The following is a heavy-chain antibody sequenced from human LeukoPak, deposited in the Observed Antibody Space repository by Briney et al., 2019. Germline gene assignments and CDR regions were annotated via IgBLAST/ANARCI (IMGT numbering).Heavy chain of an antibody. D-gene: IGHD4-23*01. CDR1: GFTFSDYY. J-gene: IGHJ4*02. V-gene: IGHV3-11*03. Sequence: PGGSLRLSCAASGFTFSDYYMSWIRQAPGNGLEWVSYISSSSSYTNYADSVKGRFTISRDNAKNSLYLQMNSLRAEDTAVYYCARFLPDYGGNGYFDYWGQGTLVTVSS. CDR2: ISSSSSYT. CDR3: ARFLPDYGGNGYFDY.